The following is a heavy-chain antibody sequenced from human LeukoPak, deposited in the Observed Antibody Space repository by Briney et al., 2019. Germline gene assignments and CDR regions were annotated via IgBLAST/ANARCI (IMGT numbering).Heavy chain of an antibody. CDR1: GFTFSSFA. J-gene: IGHJ4*02. CDR3: AKDMAGDYYDSSGYYYPY. CDR2: ISGSGVST. D-gene: IGHD3-22*01. V-gene: IGHV3-23*01. Sequence: PGGSLRLSCAASGFTFSSFAMSWVRQAPGKGLEWVSAISGSGVSTYYADSVKGRFTISRDNSKHTLYLQMNSLRAEDTAVCYCAKDMAGDYYDSSGYYYPYWGQGTLVTVSS.